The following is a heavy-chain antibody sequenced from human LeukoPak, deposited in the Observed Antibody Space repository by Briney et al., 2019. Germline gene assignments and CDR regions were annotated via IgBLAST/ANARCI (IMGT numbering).Heavy chain of an antibody. J-gene: IGHJ6*03. Sequence: PSETLSLTCTVSGGSISSYYWSWIRQPPGKGLEGSGYIYYSGSTNYNPSLKSRVTISVDTSKNQFSLKLSSVTAADTAVYFCARGRVSSSTWYSTYYYYFYMDVWGKGTTVTVSS. V-gene: IGHV4-59*01. CDR2: IYYSGST. CDR3: ARGRVSSSTWYSTYYYYFYMDV. CDR1: GGSISSYY. D-gene: IGHD1-1*01.